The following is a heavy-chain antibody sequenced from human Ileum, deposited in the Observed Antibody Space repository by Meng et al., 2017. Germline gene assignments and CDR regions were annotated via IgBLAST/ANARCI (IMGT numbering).Heavy chain of an antibody. CDR2: IRSKANNYAT. Sequence: ELTAVGSGGGLAQLGGSLKLSCAASGFSFSDSSMHWVRQASGKGLEWAGHIRSKANNYATAYAASVKGRFTISRDESKNTAYLQMSSLKTEDTAVYYCTRLYSAGWGQGTLVTVSS. CDR1: GFSFSDSS. D-gene: IGHD6-13*01. CDR3: TRLYSAG. V-gene: IGHV3-73*02. J-gene: IGHJ4*02.